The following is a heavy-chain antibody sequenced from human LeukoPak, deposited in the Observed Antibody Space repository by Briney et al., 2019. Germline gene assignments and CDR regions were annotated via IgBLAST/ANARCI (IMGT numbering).Heavy chain of an antibody. D-gene: IGHD3-16*02. CDR3: AREAVMITFGGVIVYYYYYMDV. CDR2: ISSSGSTI. V-gene: IGHV3-48*03. Sequence: QSGGSLRLSCAASGFTFSSYEMNWVRQAPGKGLEWVSYISSSGSTIYYADSVKGRFTISRDNAKNSLYLQMNSLRAEDTAVYYCAREAVMITFGGVIVYYYYYMDVWGKGTTVTISS. J-gene: IGHJ6*03. CDR1: GFTFSSYE.